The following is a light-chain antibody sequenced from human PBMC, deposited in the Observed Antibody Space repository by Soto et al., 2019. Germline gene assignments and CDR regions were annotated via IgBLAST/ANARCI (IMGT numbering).Light chain of an antibody. V-gene: IGKV3-20*01. CDR2: GSS. Sequence: DIVLTRPPGTLALSPGERATFSCKASQSVPRSYLSWYNQKPGQAPRLLIYGSSSRATGIPDRFSGTGSGTDFTLTIRRLDPEEFAVSDCQPYGSQITFGQGTRLEIK. CDR3: QPYGSQIT. CDR1: QSVPRSY. J-gene: IGKJ5*01.